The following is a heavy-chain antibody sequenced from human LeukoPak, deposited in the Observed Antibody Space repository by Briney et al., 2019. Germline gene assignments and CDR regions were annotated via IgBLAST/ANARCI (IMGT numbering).Heavy chain of an antibody. D-gene: IGHD3-22*01. Sequence: SETLSLTCPVSGGSISSYYWSWIRQHPGKGLEWIGYIYYSGITKYTPSLKSRVTISVDTSKNQFSLKLSSVTAADTAVYYCARGYYDSSGSYYFDYWGQGTLVTVSS. J-gene: IGHJ4*02. CDR2: IYYSGIT. V-gene: IGHV4-59*01. CDR1: GGSISSYY. CDR3: ARGYYDSSGSYYFDY.